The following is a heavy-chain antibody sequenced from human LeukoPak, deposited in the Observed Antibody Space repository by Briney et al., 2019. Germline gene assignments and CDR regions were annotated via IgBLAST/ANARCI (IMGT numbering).Heavy chain of an antibody. D-gene: IGHD6-13*01. CDR3: ARDVVAAAGTWDY. CDR1: GGSISSSSYY. J-gene: IGHJ4*02. Sequence: SETLSLTCTVSGGSISSSSYYWGWIRQPPGKGLEWIGSIYYSGNTYYSPSLKSRVTMSLDTSKNQFSLKLSSVTAADTAVYFCARDVVAAAGTWDYWGQGTLVTVSS. CDR2: IYYSGNT. V-gene: IGHV4-39*07.